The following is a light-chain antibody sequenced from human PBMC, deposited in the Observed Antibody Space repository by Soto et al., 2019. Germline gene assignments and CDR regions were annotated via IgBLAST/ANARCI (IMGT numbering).Light chain of an antibody. J-gene: IGKJ1*01. CDR3: QQYGSSPLTCT. CDR2: GAS. Sequence: EIVLTQSPGTLSLSPGERATLSCRASQSVSSSYLAWYQQKPGQAPRLLIYGASSRATGIPDRFSGSGSGTDFTLTISRLEPEDFAVYYCQQYGSSPLTCTFGQGTQVDI. CDR1: QSVSSSY. V-gene: IGKV3-20*01.